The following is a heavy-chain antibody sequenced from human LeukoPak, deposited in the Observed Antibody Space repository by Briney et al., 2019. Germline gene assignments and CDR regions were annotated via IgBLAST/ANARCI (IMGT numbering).Heavy chain of an antibody. CDR1: GFTFSSYW. CDR2: IKQDGSEK. V-gene: IGHV3-7*01. CDR3: ARRQCSSISCYYAFDI. Sequence: GGSLRLSCAASGFTFSSYWMSWVRQAPGKGLEWVANIKQDGSEKYYVDSLKGRLTISRDDAKNSLYLQMNSLGAEDTAVYYCARRQCSSISCYYAFDIWGQGTMVTVSS. J-gene: IGHJ3*02. D-gene: IGHD2-2*01.